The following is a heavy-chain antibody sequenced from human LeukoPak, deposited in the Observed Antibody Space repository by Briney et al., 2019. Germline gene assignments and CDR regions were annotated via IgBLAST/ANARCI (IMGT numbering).Heavy chain of an antibody. D-gene: IGHD2-15*01. CDR2: IYPGDSDT. V-gene: IGHV5-51*01. Sequence: GESLKISCKGSGYSFTSYWIGWVRQMPGKGLEWMGIIYPGDSDTRYSPSFQGQVTISADKSISTAYLQWSSLKASDTAMYYCARRHCSGGSCYYGMDVWGQGTTVTVSS. J-gene: IGHJ6*02. CDR3: ARRHCSGGSCYYGMDV. CDR1: GYSFTSYW.